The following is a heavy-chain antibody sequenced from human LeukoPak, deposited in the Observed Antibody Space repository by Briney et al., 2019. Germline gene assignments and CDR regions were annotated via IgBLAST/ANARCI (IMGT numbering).Heavy chain of an antibody. CDR3: AKSQQGSSDY. CDR1: RFTFSDYG. CDR2: IWYDGSKK. J-gene: IGHJ4*02. D-gene: IGHD3-10*01. V-gene: IGHV3-33*06. Sequence: PGGSLRLSCAASRFTFSDYGMHWVRQAPGKGLEWVAVIWYDGSKKLYADSVKGRFSISRDNSKNTLYLQMNSLRVEDTAVYYCAKSQQGSSDYWGQGTLVTVSS.